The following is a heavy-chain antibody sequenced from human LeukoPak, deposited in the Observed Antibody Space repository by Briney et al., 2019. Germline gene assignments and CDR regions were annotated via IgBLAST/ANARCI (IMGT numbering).Heavy chain of an antibody. Sequence: GGSLRLSCAASGFTFSSYGMHWVRQAPGKGLEWVAVISYDGSNKYYADSVKGQFTISRDNSKNTLYLQMNSLRAEDTAVYYCAKEGPGSYSYFDYWGQGTLVTVSS. CDR1: GFTFSSYG. V-gene: IGHV3-30*18. J-gene: IGHJ4*02. CDR3: AKEGPGSYSYFDY. CDR2: ISYDGSNK. D-gene: IGHD1-26*01.